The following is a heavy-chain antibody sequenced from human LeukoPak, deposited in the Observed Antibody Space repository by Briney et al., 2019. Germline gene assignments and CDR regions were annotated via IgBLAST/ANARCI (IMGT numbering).Heavy chain of an antibody. J-gene: IGHJ3*02. D-gene: IGHD2-2*01. V-gene: IGHV1-69*13. CDR3: ARGSSTSPRRWAFDI. CDR2: IIPIFGTS. CDR1: GGTFSSYA. Sequence: GASVKVSCKASGGTFSSYAISWVRQAPGQGLEWMGGIIPIFGTSNYAHKFQGRVTITADESTSTAYMELSSLRSEDTAVYYCARGSSTSPRRWAFDIWGQGTMVTVSS.